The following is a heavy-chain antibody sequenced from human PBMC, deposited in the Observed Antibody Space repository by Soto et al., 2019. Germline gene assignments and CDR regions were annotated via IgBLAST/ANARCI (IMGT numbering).Heavy chain of an antibody. V-gene: IGHV3-30*18. Sequence: QVQLVESGGGVVQPGTSLRLSCAASGFTFKTHAMHWVRQAPGKGAGGMAVISYDGNEKFYADSVKGRFTISRDNSKNALYLQINTLRNEDTAVYYCGKDVGDYVPYYYGVDVWGQGTTVTVSS. D-gene: IGHD1-26*01. CDR3: GKDVGDYVPYYYGVDV. J-gene: IGHJ6*02. CDR1: GFTFKTHA. CDR2: ISYDGNEK.